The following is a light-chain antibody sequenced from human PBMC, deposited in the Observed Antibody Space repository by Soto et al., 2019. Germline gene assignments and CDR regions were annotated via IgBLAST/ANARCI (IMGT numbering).Light chain of an antibody. Sequence: DIQMTQSPSTLSASVGDRVTITCRASQSICSWLAWYQQKPGKAPKLLIYHASSLESEVPSRFSGSGSGTEFTLTISSLQPDDFAADYCQQYNSYSPRDTFGQGTKLEIK. CDR2: HAS. V-gene: IGKV1-5*01. CDR1: QSICSW. J-gene: IGKJ2*01. CDR3: QQYNSYSPRDT.